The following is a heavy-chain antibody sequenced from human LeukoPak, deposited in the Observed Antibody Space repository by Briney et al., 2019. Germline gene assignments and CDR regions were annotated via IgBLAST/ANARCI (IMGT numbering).Heavy chain of an antibody. V-gene: IGHV1-2*06. CDR3: AIEGYGVKPFGS. D-gene: IGHD2-8*01. CDR1: GYTFTHHY. CDR2: INPNSGET. J-gene: IGHJ5*01. Sequence: GASVKVSCKVSGYTFTHHYLHWVRQAPGQGLEWMGRINPNSGETNYKDKLQGRITMTRATSISTAYLEVTRLTSDDTAVYYCAIEGYGVKPFGSWGQGTLVIVSS.